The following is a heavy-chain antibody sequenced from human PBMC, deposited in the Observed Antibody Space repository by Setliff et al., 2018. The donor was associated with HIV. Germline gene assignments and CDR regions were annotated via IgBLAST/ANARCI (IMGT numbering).Heavy chain of an antibody. V-gene: IGHV3-23*01. Sequence: GGSLRLSCAASGFTLSSYAITWVRQAPGKGLEWVSAISGGGDRTFYADSVKGRFTISRDNAKNTIYLQMNSLRAEDTAEYYCAKELAASGLGYFDSWGRGILVTVSS. D-gene: IGHD3-22*01. J-gene: IGHJ4*02. CDR3: AKELAASGLGYFDS. CDR1: GFTLSSYA. CDR2: ISGGGDRT.